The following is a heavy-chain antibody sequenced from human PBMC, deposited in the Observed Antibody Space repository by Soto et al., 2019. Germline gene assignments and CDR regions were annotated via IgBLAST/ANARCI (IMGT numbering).Heavy chain of an antibody. J-gene: IGHJ4*02. CDR3: ARGRYGILTCYPKGYFDY. CDR1: GFTFSSYE. V-gene: IGHV3-48*03. CDR2: ISSSGSTI. D-gene: IGHD3-9*01. Sequence: EVQLVESGGGLVQPGGSLRLSCAASGFTFSSYEMNWVRQAPGKGLERVSYISSSGSTIYYADSVKGRFTISRDNAKNSLYLQMNSLRAEATAVYYCARGRYGILTCYPKGYFDYWGQGTLVTVFS.